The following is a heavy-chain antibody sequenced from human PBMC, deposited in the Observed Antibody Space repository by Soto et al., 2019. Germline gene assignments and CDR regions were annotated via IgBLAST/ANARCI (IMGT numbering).Heavy chain of an antibody. J-gene: IGHJ4*02. CDR1: GGSISSSSYY. V-gene: IGHV4-39*01. D-gene: IGHD5-18*01. CDR3: ARHRYSYGVYYFDY. CDR2: IYYSGST. Sequence: SETLSLTCTVSGGSISSSSYYWGWIRQPPGKGLEWIGSIYYSGSTYSNPSLKSRVTISVDTSKNQFSLKLSSVTAADTAVYYCARHRYSYGVYYFDYWGQGTLVTVSS.